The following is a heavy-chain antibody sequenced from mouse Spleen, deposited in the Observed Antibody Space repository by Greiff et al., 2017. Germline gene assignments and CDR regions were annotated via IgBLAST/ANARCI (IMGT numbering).Heavy chain of an antibody. CDR1: GFTFSSYA. CDR2: INSNGGST. CDR3: ARQGIYYYDGSYPMDY. V-gene: IGHV5-6-2*01. J-gene: IGHJ4*01. Sequence: EVQVVESGGGLVKPGGSLKLSCAASGFTFSSYAMSWVRQTPEKRLEWVAAINSNGGSTYYPDTVKDRFTISRDNAKNTLYLQMSSLRSEDTALYYCARQGIYYYDGSYPMDYWGQGTSVTVSS. D-gene: IGHD1-1*01.